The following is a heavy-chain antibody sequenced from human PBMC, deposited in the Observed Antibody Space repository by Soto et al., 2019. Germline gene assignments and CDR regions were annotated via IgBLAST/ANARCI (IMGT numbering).Heavy chain of an antibody. D-gene: IGHD6-13*01. CDR1: GGSISSYY. CDR2: IYYSGST. CDR3: ARHEDRMAAAGTGYWFDP. V-gene: IGHV4-59*08. Sequence: SETLSLTCTFSGGSISSYYWSWIRQPPGKGLEWIGYIYYSGSTNYNPSLKSRVTISVDTSKNQFSLKLSSVTAADTAVYYCARHEDRMAAAGTGYWFDPWGQGTLVTVSS. J-gene: IGHJ5*02.